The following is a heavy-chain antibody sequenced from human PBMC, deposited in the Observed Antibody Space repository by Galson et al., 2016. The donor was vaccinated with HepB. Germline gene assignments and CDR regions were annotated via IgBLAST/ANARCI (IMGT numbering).Heavy chain of an antibody. Sequence: PALVTPTQTLTLTCTFSGFSLATTGMCVTWIRQPPGKALEWLAVIDSDDKKYYSTSLRSRLTISKDTSKNQVVLTMTNMDPVDTATYYGARGFDWVLTSDHCYDGMDGWGQGTTVTVSS. V-gene: IGHV2-70*01. CDR2: IDSDDKK. D-gene: IGHD3-9*01. CDR1: GFSLATTGMC. CDR3: ARGFDWVLTSDHCYDGMDG. J-gene: IGHJ6*02.